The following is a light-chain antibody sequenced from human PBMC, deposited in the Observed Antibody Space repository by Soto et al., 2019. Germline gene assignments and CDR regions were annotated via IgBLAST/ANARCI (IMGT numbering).Light chain of an antibody. J-gene: IGLJ1*01. CDR3: CSYAGSSTSYV. Sequence: QSVLTQPASVSGSPGQSITISCTGTSSDVGSYNLVSWYQQHPGKAPKLMIYEGSKRPSGVSNRFSGSKSGSTASLTISGHQAEDEADYYCCSYAGSSTSYVFGTGTKVT. CDR2: EGS. V-gene: IGLV2-23*01. CDR1: SSDVGSYNL.